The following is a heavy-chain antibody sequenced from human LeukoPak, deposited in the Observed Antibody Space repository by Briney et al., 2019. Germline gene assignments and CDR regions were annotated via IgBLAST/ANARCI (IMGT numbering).Heavy chain of an antibody. Sequence: GGSLRLSCAASGFTFSSYSMNWVRQAPGKGREWVSSISSSSSYIYYADSVKGRFTISRDNAKNSLYLQMNSLRAEDTAVYYCAREINDYSNYGLDAFDIWGQGTMVTVSS. CDR2: ISSSSSYI. CDR1: GFTFSSYS. CDR3: AREINDYSNYGLDAFDI. J-gene: IGHJ3*02. D-gene: IGHD4-11*01. V-gene: IGHV3-21*01.